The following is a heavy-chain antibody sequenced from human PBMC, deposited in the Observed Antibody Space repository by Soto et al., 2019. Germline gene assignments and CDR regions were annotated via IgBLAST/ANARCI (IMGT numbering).Heavy chain of an antibody. CDR3: AASPDYGPQFDF. CDR1: GFTFSSYW. CDR2: IKQDGSEK. D-gene: IGHD4-17*01. V-gene: IGHV3-7*01. Sequence: GSLRLSCAASGFTFSSYWINWVRQAPGKGLEWVANIKQDGSEKYYVDSVKGRFTISRDSAENSVYLQMHSLRAEDTAVYYCAASPDYGPQFDFWGQGSQVTVSS. J-gene: IGHJ4*02.